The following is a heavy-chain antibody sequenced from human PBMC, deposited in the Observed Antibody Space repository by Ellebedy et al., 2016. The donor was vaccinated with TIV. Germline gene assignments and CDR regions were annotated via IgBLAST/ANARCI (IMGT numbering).Heavy chain of an antibody. CDR1: GYIFGDYA. V-gene: IGHV3-49*03. D-gene: IGHD3-3*02. J-gene: IGHJ1*01. Sequence: GGSLRLXXTGSGYIFGDYAMSWFRQAPGKGPEWVGFIRNRAHGGTTEHAASVQGRFTVSREDSKSIAYLQMNTLQTEDTAVYYCTRARTADIFGSEYFEHWGQGTLVTVSS. CDR3: TRARTADIFGSEYFEH. CDR2: IRNRAHGGTT.